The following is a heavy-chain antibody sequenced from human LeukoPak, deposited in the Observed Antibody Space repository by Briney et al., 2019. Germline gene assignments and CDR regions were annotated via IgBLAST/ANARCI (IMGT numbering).Heavy chain of an antibody. CDR1: GFAFSSQA. CDR3: AKDAAGPEY. Sequence: PGGSLRLSCAASGFAFSSQAMGWVRQAPGKGLEWVSVISHNGDTTYHADSVKGRFTISRDNSRNTLYLQMNSLRAEDTAVYYCAKDAAGPEYWGQGTLVTVSS. V-gene: IGHV3-23*01. J-gene: IGHJ4*02. D-gene: IGHD6-13*01. CDR2: ISHNGDTT.